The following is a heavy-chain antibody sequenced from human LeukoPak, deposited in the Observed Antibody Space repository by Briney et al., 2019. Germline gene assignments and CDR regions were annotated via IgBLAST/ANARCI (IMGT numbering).Heavy chain of an antibody. V-gene: IGHV3-74*01. CDR2: ITNDGSST. D-gene: IGHD6-6*01. CDR3: ARGPNSNWSGLDF. Sequence: PGGSLRLSCAASGLTFSSHWMHWVRQAPGKGLVWVSRITNDGSSTTYADSVKGRFTISRDNAKNMLYLQVNSLRAEDTAVYYCARGPNSNWSGLDFWGRGTLLTVSS. J-gene: IGHJ4*02. CDR1: GLTFSSHW.